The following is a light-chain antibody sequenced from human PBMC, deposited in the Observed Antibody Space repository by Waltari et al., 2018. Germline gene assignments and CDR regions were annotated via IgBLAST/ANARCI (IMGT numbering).Light chain of an antibody. CDR3: SMYMGSGVWV. V-gene: IGLV8-61*01. CDR1: SGSVSSTSY. J-gene: IGLJ3*02. CDR2: KGI. Sequence: QTVVTQEPSLSVSPGGTVTLTCALSSGSVSSTSYPTWYQQTPGQPPRTLVYKGISRSSGVPARFSGSILGNTAALTITGAQADDESDYYCSMYMGSGVWVFGGGTKLTVL.